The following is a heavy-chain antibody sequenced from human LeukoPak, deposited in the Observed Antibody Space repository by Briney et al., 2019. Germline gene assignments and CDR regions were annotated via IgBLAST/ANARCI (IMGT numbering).Heavy chain of an antibody. CDR1: GGTFSSYA. V-gene: IGHV1-69*01. Sequence: GASVKVSCKASGGTFSSYAISWVRQAPGQGLAWMGGIIPFFGTANYAQKFQGRVTITADESTSTAYMELSSLRSEDTAVYYCARSPSPIVVVPAAIWWFDPWGQGTLVTVSS. D-gene: IGHD2-2*01. J-gene: IGHJ5*02. CDR3: ARSPSPIVVVPAAIWWFDP. CDR2: IIPFFGTA.